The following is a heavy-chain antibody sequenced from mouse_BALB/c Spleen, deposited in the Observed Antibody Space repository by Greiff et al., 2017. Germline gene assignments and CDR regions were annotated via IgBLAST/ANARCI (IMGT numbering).Heavy chain of an antibody. D-gene: IGHD2-2*01. J-gene: IGHJ1*01. CDR3: ARQHGSHWYFDV. V-gene: IGHV5-2*01. CDR1: EYEFPSHD. Sequence: DVMLVESGGGLVQPGESLKLSCESNEYEFPSHDMSWVRKTPEKRLELVAAINSDGGSTYYPDTMERRFIISRDNTKKTLYLQISSRRTEDTALYYCARQHGSHWYFDVWGAGTTVTVSS. CDR2: INSDGGST.